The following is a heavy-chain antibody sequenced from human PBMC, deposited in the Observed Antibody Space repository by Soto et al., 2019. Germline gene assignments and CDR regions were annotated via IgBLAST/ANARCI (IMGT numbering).Heavy chain of an antibody. D-gene: IGHD3-3*01. CDR3: ARIQNDFWSGYYTPFDY. V-gene: IGHV2-26*01. CDR1: GFSLSNARMG. CDR2: IFSNDEK. Sequence: SGPTLVNPTETLTLTCTVSGFSLSNARMGVSWIRQPPGKALEWLAHIFSNDEKSYSTSLKSRLTISKDTSKSQVVLTMTNMDPVDTATYYCARIQNDFWSGYYTPFDYWGQGTLVTVSS. J-gene: IGHJ4*02.